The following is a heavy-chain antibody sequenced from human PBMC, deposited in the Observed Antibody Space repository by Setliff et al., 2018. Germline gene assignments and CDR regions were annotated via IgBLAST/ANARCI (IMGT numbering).Heavy chain of an antibody. CDR3: ARQPSSGAYYTPRPYYFDY. Sequence: TLSLTCTVSGGGSINNYYWSWVRQSPGKGLEWIGFVHFGGDTNYNPSLKSRVTMSADTSNNQFSLNLRSVTAADTAVYFCARQPSSGAYYTPRPYYFDYWGQGTLVTVSS. D-gene: IGHD3-10*01. V-gene: IGHV4-59*08. CDR2: VHFGGDT. CDR1: GGGSINNYY. J-gene: IGHJ4*02.